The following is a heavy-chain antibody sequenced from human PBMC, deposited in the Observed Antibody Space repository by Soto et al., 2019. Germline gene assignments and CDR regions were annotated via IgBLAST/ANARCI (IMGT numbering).Heavy chain of an antibody. CDR3: ARDPSYSSGREGPTDY. CDR1: GYTFTGDY. V-gene: IGHV1-2*02. J-gene: IGHJ4*02. CDR2: INPNSGGT. Sequence: ASVKVSCKASGYTFTGDYMHWVRQAPGQGLEWMGWINPNSGGTNYAQKFQGRVTMTRDTSISTAYMELSRLRSDDTAVYYCARDPSYSSGREGPTDYWGQGTLVTVSS. D-gene: IGHD6-19*01.